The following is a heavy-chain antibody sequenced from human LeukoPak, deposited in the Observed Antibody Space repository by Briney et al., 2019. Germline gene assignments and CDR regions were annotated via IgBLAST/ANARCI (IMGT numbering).Heavy chain of an antibody. CDR3: ARRPRGQLATTDAFDI. D-gene: IGHD6-6*01. Sequence: SETLSLTCTVSGGSISSYYWSWIRQPPGKGLEWIGYIYYSGSTNYNPSLKSRVTISVDTSKNQFSLKLSSVTAADTAVYYCARRPRGQLATTDAFDIWGQGTMVTVSS. CDR1: GGSISSYY. CDR2: IYYSGST. J-gene: IGHJ3*02. V-gene: IGHV4-59*01.